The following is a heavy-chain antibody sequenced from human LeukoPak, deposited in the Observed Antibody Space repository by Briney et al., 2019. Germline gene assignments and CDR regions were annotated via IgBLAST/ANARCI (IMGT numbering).Heavy chain of an antibody. V-gene: IGHV3-48*04. J-gene: IGHJ4*02. CDR2: ISTTGSPI. CDR3: ARPSRN. Sequence: GGSLRLSCAASGFSFSSYSMNWVRQAPGKGLEWVSYISTTGSPIYYADSVKGRFTISRDNAKNSLYLQMNSLRAEDTAVYYCARPSRNWGRGPLVTVSS. CDR1: GFSFSSYS.